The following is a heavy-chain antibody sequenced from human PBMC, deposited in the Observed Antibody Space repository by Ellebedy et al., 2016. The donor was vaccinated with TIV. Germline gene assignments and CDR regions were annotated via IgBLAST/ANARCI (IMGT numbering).Heavy chain of an antibody. Sequence: GESLKISCEASGFIFSSYTMNWVRQAPGKGLEWVSYIDSSSSTIYYADSVKGRFTISRDNSKNTLYLQMNSLRAEDTAVYYCARELSLRGMDVWGQGTTVTVSS. CDR2: IDSSSSTI. CDR1: GFIFSSYT. J-gene: IGHJ6*02. CDR3: ARELSLRGMDV. V-gene: IGHV3-48*01.